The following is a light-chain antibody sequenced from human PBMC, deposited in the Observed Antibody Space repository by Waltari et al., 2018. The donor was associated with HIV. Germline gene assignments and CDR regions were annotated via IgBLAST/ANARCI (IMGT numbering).Light chain of an antibody. CDR2: RNN. CDR1: DDDVGNEW. Sequence: QAGLTQPPAVSQALGQTATLPCTGGDDDVGNEWAAWLQKYQGLPPKLLSYRNNKRASGISHKFSAARAGNTVFLTIAGLQPEDEADYYCSAWDGRLSAWVFGGGTKLTVL. J-gene: IGLJ3*02. V-gene: IGLV10-54*04. CDR3: SAWDGRLSAWV.